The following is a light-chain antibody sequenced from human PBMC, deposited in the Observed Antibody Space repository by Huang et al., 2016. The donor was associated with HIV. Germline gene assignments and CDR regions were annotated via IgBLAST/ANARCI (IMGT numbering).Light chain of an antibody. J-gene: IGKJ4*01. Sequence: EIVLAQSPGTLSLSLGERATLSCRASQSVSNNYLAWYQQKPGQAPRRLVYGASTRATGIPDRFNGSGSGKDFTLTISRLEPEDFAVYYCQQYGSSHTFGGGTKVEIK. CDR3: QQYGSSHT. CDR1: QSVSNNY. CDR2: GAS. V-gene: IGKV3-20*01.